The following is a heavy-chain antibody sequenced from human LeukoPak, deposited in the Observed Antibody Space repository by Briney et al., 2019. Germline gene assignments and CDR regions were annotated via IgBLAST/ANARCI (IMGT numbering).Heavy chain of an antibody. J-gene: IGHJ4*02. CDR3: ARDRGDGHY. CDR2: IYHSGST. Sequence: SETLSLTCAVSGGSISSSNWWSWVRQPPGKGLEWIGSIYHSGSTYYNPSLKSRVTISVDTSKNQFSLKLSSVTAADTAVYYCARDRGDGHYWGQGTLVTVSS. V-gene: IGHV4-4*02. D-gene: IGHD3-10*01. CDR1: GGSISSSNW.